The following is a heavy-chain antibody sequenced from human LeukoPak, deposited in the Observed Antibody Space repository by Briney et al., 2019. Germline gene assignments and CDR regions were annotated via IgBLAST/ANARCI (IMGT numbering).Heavy chain of an antibody. CDR3: ARLPPIPMMVGGGAIDY. CDR1: GGSISSYY. V-gene: IGHV4-59*08. J-gene: IGHJ4*02. Sequence: SETLSLTCNVSGGSISSYYWSWIRQPPGKGLEWIGYIYYSGSTNYNPSLKSRVTISVDTSKNQFSLKLSSVTAADTAVYYCARLPPIPMMVGGGAIDYWGQGTLVTVSS. D-gene: IGHD3-22*01. CDR2: IYYSGST.